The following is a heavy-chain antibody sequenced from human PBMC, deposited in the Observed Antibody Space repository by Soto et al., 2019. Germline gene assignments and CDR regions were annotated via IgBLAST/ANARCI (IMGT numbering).Heavy chain of an antibody. CDR1: GGSISSGGYY. CDR2: IYYSGST. V-gene: IGHV4-31*01. CDR3: AREGDSDFGGGGRGPD. D-gene: IGHD3-3*01. Sequence: QVQLQESGPGLVKPSQTLSLTCTVSGGSISSGGYYWSWIRQHPGKGLEWIGYIYYSGSTYYNPSPKGELTIPVEPSKNQFSLKLGSVPAADRAVYYGAREGDSDFGGGGRGPDWGKGTLVTVSS. J-gene: IGHJ4*02.